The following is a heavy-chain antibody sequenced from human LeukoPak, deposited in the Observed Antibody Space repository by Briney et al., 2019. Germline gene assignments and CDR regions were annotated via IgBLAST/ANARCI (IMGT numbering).Heavy chain of an antibody. CDR1: GGSTSSRSAY. Sequence: PSETLSLTCPVTGGSTSSRSAYWGWIRQPPGKGLEWIGSIYYSKNTYYNPSLKSRVTISADTSKNQFSLTLGSVSATDTAVYYCLSPRGFIYGYFVYCGQGTLVTVSS. J-gene: IGHJ4*02. V-gene: IGHV4-39*01. D-gene: IGHD5-18*01. CDR3: LSPRGFIYGYFVY. CDR2: IYYSKNT.